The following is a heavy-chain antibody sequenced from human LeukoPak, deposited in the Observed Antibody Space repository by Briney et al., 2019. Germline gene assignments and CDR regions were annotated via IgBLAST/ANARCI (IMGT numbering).Heavy chain of an antibody. CDR1: GFTFSNYA. CDR3: ARDTQSGYGGYISGYHYYMDV. D-gene: IGHD5-12*01. V-gene: IGHV3-30*04. J-gene: IGHJ6*03. CDR2: ISYDETNK. Sequence: PGGSLRLSCAASGFTFSNYAMHWVRQAPRKGLGWVAISYDETNKYYADYVKGRFTISRDNSKNTLYLQMNSLRAEDTAGYYCARDTQSGYGGYISGYHYYMDVWGKGTTVTVSS.